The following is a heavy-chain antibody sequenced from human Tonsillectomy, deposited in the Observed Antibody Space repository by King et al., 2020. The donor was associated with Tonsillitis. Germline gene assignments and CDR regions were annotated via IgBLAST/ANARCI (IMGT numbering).Heavy chain of an antibody. J-gene: IGHJ2*01. CDR1: GFTFSTYT. CDR3: ARDATVAYCGGDCPRFWYFDL. D-gene: IGHD2-21*02. V-gene: IGHV3-21*01. Sequence: VQLVESGGGLVKPGGSLRLSCAASGFTFSTYTMNWVRQAPGKGLEWVSSISGSSRYKCCADSVKGRFTISRDNAKNSLYLQMNSLRAEDTAVYFCARDATVAYCGGDCPRFWYFDLWGRGTLVTVSS. CDR2: ISGSSRYK.